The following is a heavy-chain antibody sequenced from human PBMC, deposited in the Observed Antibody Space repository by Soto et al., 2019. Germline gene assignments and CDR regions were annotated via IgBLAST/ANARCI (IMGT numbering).Heavy chain of an antibody. J-gene: IGHJ4*02. CDR1: GFTFTSSA. CDR3: ARDAAVGLFDY. CDR2: IVVGSGNT. V-gene: IGHV1-58*01. D-gene: IGHD1-26*01. Sequence: GASVKVSCKASGFTFTSSAVQWVRQARGQRLEWIGWIVVGSGNTNYAQKLQGRVTMTTDTSTSTAYMELRSLRSDDTAVYYCARDAAVGLFDYWGQGTLVTVSS.